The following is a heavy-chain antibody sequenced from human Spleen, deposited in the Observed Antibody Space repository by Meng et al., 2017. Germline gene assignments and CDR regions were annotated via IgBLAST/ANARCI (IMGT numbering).Heavy chain of an antibody. CDR2: LYHSGNT. Sequence: SETLSLTCAVSGYSMVGSGYNWGWIRQSPGKGLEWIGSLYHSGNTYYNPSLKSRATISANTSKNQFSLKLSSVTAAATAVYYCARGVSGSRIWDYWGQGTLVTVSS. J-gene: IGHJ4*02. D-gene: IGHD3-10*01. CDR1: GYSMVGSGYN. V-gene: IGHV4-38-2*01. CDR3: ARGVSGSRIWDY.